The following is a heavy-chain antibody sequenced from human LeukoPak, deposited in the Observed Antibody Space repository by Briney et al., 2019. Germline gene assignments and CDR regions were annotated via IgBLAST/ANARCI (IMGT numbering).Heavy chain of an antibody. V-gene: IGHV1-69*05. CDR3: AALSPYCSSTSCSTYDAFDI. D-gene: IGHD2-2*01. J-gene: IGHJ3*02. Sequence: SVKVSCKASGGTFSSYAISWVRQAPGQGLEWMGGIIPIFGTANYAQKFQGRVTMTRNTSISTAYMELSSLRSEDTAVYYCAALSPYCSSTSCSTYDAFDIWGQGTMVTVSS. CDR1: GGTFSSYA. CDR2: IIPIFGTA.